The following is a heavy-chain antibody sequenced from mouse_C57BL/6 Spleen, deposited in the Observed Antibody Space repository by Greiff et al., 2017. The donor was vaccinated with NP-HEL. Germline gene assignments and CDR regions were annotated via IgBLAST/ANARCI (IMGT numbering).Heavy chain of an antibody. CDR2: IDPENGDT. J-gene: IGHJ2*01. CDR3: TTDNGSSGFDD. V-gene: IGHV14-4*01. CDR1: CFTFKDDY. Sequence: VQLQQSGAELVRPGASVKLSCTASCFTFKDDYMHWVKQRPEQGLEWIGWIDPENGDTEYASKFQGKATITADTSSNTAYLQLSSLTSEDTAVYYCTTDNGSSGFDDWGQGTTVTV. D-gene: IGHD1-1*01.